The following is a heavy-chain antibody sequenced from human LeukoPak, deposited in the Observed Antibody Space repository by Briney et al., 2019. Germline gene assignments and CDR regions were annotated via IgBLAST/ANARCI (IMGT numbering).Heavy chain of an antibody. CDR3: ASQLYCSGNSCLTRNFDY. J-gene: IGHJ4*02. V-gene: IGHV3-21*01. D-gene: IGHD2-15*01. Sequence: PGGSLTLSCAASGFTFSIYNMNWVRQAPGKGLEWVSPISINIGYIYYADSVKGRFTISRDNAKNSLYLQMNSLRAEDTAVYYCASQLYCSGNSCLTRNFDYWGQGTLVTVSS. CDR1: GFTFSIYN. CDR2: ISINIGYI.